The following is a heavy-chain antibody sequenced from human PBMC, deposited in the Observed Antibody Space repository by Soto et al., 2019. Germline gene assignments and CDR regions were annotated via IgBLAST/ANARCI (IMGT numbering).Heavy chain of an antibody. CDR2: IYYSGST. Sequence: SETLPLTCTVSGGSISSYYWIWIRQPTGKGLEWIGYIYYSGSTNYNPSLKSRVTISVDTSKNQFSLKLSSVTAADTAVYYCARQVGGRYYYYYMDVWGKGTTVTVSS. V-gene: IGHV4-59*08. D-gene: IGHD3-16*01. J-gene: IGHJ6*03. CDR1: GGSISSYY. CDR3: ARQVGGRYYYYYMDV.